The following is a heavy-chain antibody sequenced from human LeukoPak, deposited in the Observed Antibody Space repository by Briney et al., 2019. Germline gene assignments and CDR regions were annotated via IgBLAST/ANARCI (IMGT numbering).Heavy chain of an antibody. CDR1: GFTYSSYE. Sequence: GGSPRLSCAASGFTYSSYEMNWVRQAPGKGLEWVSYISSSGSTIYYADSVKGRFTISRDNAKNSLYLQMNSLRAEDTAVYYCAREYYYGSAGFDYWGQGTLVTVSS. CDR2: ISSSGSTI. D-gene: IGHD3-10*01. J-gene: IGHJ4*02. V-gene: IGHV3-48*03. CDR3: AREYYYGSAGFDY.